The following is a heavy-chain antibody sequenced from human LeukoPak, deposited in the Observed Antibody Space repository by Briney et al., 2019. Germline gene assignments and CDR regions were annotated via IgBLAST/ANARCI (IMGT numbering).Heavy chain of an antibody. J-gene: IGHJ4*02. V-gene: IGHV3-30*02. Sequence: QSGGSLRLSCAASGFTFSSYGMHWVRQAPGKGLEWVAFIRYDGSNKYYADSVKGRFTISRDNSKNTLYLQMNSLRAEDTAVYYCAFSNVWGSYLYQYDYWGQGTLVTVSS. D-gene: IGHD3-16*02. CDR2: IRYDGSNK. CDR3: AFSNVWGSYLYQYDY. CDR1: GFTFSSYG.